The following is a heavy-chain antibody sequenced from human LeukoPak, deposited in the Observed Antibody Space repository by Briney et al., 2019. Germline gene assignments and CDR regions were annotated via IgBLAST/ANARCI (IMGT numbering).Heavy chain of an antibody. J-gene: IGHJ4*02. D-gene: IGHD3-9*01. Sequence: GGSLRLSCAASGFTFFNYAMSWVRQAPGKGLEWVSLIYGGGTTYYADSVKGRFTISRDNSKNTLYLQMNGLRAEDTAVYYCAREGLRYFDWYIDYWGQGTLVTVSS. CDR2: IYGGGTT. V-gene: IGHV3-66*01. CDR3: AREGLRYFDWYIDY. CDR1: GFTFFNYA.